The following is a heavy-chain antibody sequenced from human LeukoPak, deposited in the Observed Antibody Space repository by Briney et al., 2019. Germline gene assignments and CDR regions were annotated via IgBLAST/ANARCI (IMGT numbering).Heavy chain of an antibody. CDR3: ARYPGDYGDYAANGEFDY. CDR1: GGSFSGYY. V-gene: IGHV4-34*01. CDR2: INHSGST. J-gene: IGHJ4*02. Sequence: SETLSLTCAVYGGSFSGYYWSWIRQPPGKGLEWIGEINHSGSTNYNPSLKSRVTISVDTSKNQFSLKLSSATTADTAVYYCARYPGDYGDYAANGEFDYWGQGTLVTVSS. D-gene: IGHD4-17*01.